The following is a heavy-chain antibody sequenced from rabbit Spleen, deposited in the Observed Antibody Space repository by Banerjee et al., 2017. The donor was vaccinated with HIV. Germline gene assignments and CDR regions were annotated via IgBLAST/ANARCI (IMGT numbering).Heavy chain of an antibody. J-gene: IGHJ6*01. CDR2: IDAGSSGSA. CDR3: ARVENGNDWVWDL. V-gene: IGHV1S45*01. CDR1: GFSLSSYYY. D-gene: IGHD3-1*01. Sequence: QEQLEESGGDLVKPEGSLTLTCTASGFSLSSYYYMCWVRQAPGKGLEWIACIDAGSSGSAYYASWAKGRFTISKTSSTTVTLRMTSLTAADTATYFCARVENGNDWVWDLWGPGTLVTVS.